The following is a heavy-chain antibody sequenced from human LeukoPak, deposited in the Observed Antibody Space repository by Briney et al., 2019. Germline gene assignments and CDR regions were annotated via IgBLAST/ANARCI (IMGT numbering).Heavy chain of an antibody. CDR2: INHSGST. CDR1: GGSISSYY. CDR3: ARGETDIVVVPAAISVGYFDY. V-gene: IGHV4-34*01. D-gene: IGHD2-2*02. J-gene: IGHJ4*02. Sequence: SETLSLTCTVSGGSISSYYWSWIRQPPGKGLEWIGEINHSGSTNYNPSLKSRVTISVDTPKNQFSLKLSSVTAADTAVYYCARGETDIVVVPAAISVGYFDYWGQGTLVTVSS.